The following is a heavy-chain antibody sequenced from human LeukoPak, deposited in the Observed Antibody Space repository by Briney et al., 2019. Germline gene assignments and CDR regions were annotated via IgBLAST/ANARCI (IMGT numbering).Heavy chain of an antibody. J-gene: IGHJ3*02. CDR2: IYYSGST. V-gene: IGHV4-39*07. Sequence: PSETLSLTCTVSGGSISSSSYYWGWIRQPPGKGLEWIGSIYYSGSTYYNPSLKSRVTISVDTSKNQFSLKLSSVTAADTAVYYCARELAVAGTRAFDIWGQGTMVTVSS. CDR1: GGSISSSSYY. D-gene: IGHD6-19*01. CDR3: ARELAVAGTRAFDI.